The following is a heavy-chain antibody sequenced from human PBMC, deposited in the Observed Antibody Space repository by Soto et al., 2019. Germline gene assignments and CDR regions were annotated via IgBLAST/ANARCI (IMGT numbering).Heavy chain of an antibody. CDR3: ARAGATTLSDY. CDR2: IYYSGST. Sequence: LSLTCTVSGGSISSYYWSWIRQPPGKGLEWIGYIYYSGSTNYNPSLKSRVTISVDTSKNQFSLKLSSVTAADTAVYYCARAGATTLSDYWGQGTLVTVSS. J-gene: IGHJ4*02. CDR1: GGSISSYY. D-gene: IGHD1-26*01. V-gene: IGHV4-59*01.